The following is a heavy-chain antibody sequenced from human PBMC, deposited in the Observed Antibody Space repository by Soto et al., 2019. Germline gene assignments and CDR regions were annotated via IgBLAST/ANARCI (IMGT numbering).Heavy chain of an antibody. V-gene: IGHV4-34*01. J-gene: IGHJ6*03. D-gene: IGHD3-3*01. CDR3: ARRPAHYDFWTGYRDPNGYYMDV. CDR1: GGSFSGYY. Sequence: QVQLQQWGAGLLKPSETLSLTCAVYGGSFSGYYWNWIRQSPGKGLEWIGEMNHRGGTSYNPSLKSRVTISVDTCKNQFSVRLSSVTAADTAVYYCARRPAHYDFWTGYRDPNGYYMDVWGKGTTVTVSS. CDR2: MNHRGGT.